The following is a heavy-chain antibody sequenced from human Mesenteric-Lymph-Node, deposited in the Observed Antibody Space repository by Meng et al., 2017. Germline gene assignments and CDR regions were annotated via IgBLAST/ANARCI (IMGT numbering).Heavy chain of an antibody. V-gene: IGHV4-39*07. J-gene: IGHJ3*02. CDR3: ARDLRSGSYPLYDAFDI. Sequence: GSLRLSCTVSGGSISSSSYYWGWIRQPPGKGLEWIGSIYYSGSTYYNPSLKSRVTISVDTSKNQFSLKLSSVTAADTAVYYCARDLRSGSYPLYDAFDIWGQGTMVTVSS. CDR2: IYYSGST. CDR1: GGSISSSSYY. D-gene: IGHD1-26*01.